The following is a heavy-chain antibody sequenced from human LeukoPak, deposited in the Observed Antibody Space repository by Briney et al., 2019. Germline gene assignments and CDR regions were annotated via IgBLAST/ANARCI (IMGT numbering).Heavy chain of an antibody. CDR2: ISYDGSNK. Sequence: GGSLRLSCAASGFTFSSYGMHWVRQAPGKGLEWVAVISYDGSNKYYADSVKGRLTISRDNSKNTLYLQMNSLGPEDTTVYYCAKGRGYTYGYPFDYWGQGTLVTASS. CDR1: GFTFSSYG. V-gene: IGHV3-30*18. D-gene: IGHD5-18*01. J-gene: IGHJ4*02. CDR3: AKGRGYTYGYPFDY.